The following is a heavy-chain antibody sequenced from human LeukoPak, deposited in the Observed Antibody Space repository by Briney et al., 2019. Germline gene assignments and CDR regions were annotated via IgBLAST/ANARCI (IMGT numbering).Heavy chain of an antibody. V-gene: IGHV4-34*01. CDR2: INHSGRT. J-gene: IGHJ4*02. CDR1: GDSFTGYY. D-gene: IGHD3-16*02. Sequence: ASESLSLTCADHGDSFTGYYWSWIRQRPGKGLEWIGEINHSGRTNYNPYLKSRVAIPVDTSKSQFSVKRSSVTAADTAVYYCGRGLYVWGSYRPTNFDYWGQGTLVTVSS. CDR3: GRGLYVWGSYRPTNFDY.